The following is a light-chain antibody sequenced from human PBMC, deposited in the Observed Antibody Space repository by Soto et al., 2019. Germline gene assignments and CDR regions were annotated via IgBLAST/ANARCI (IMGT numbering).Light chain of an antibody. CDR3: QQYDSSPLT. CDR2: AAS. Sequence: EIVLTQSPCSLSLSIGERATLSCRASQSVIDCQLAWYQQKPGQATNLLIHAASRRHTGLPDRFSGSGSGTECTLTISSLQPEDFAVYYCQQYDSSPLTVGGGTKVEI. V-gene: IGKV3-20*01. J-gene: IGKJ4*01. CDR1: QSVIDCQ.